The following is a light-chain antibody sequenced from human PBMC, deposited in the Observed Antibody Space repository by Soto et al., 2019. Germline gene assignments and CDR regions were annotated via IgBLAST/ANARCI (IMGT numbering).Light chain of an antibody. CDR3: AAWDDSLNGYV. J-gene: IGLJ1*01. CDR2: SDN. Sequence: QSALTQPPSASGTPGQRVTISCSGNSSNIGSNTVNWYRQLPGTAPALLIYSDNQRPSGVPDRISGSKSGTSASLAISGLQSEDEADYYCAAWDDSLNGYVFGTGTKLTVL. CDR1: SSNIGSNT. V-gene: IGLV1-44*01.